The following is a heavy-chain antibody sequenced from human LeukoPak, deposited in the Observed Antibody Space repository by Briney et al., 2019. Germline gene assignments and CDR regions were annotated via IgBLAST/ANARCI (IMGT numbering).Heavy chain of an antibody. J-gene: IGHJ6*02. CDR1: GGSISSYY. V-gene: IGHV4-59*08. Sequence: SETLSLTCTVSGGSISSYYWSWIRQPPGKGLEWIGYIYYSGSANYNPSLKSRVTISVDTSKNQFSLKLSSVTAADTAVYYCARGRDCSSTSCYSGYYYYGMDVWGQGTTVTVSS. CDR2: IYYSGSA. CDR3: ARGRDCSSTSCYSGYYYYGMDV. D-gene: IGHD2-2*02.